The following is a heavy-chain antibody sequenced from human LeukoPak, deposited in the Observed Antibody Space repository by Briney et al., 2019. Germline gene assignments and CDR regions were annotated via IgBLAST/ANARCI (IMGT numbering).Heavy chain of an antibody. CDR3: AKDRAFLPDY. D-gene: IGHD3-3*02. J-gene: IGHJ4*02. CDR1: GFTFSSYW. Sequence: GGSLRLSCAASGFTFSSYWMSWVRRAPGKGLEWVSAISGSGGATYYADSVTGRFIISRDNSKNTLYLQMNSLRVEDTALYYCAKDRAFLPDYWGQGTLVTVSS. V-gene: IGHV3-23*01. CDR2: ISGSGGAT.